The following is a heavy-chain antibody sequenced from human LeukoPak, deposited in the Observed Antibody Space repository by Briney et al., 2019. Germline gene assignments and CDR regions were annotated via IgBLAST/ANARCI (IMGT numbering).Heavy chain of an antibody. Sequence: PSETLSLTCIVSGGSISSHYWSWIRQPPRKGLEYIGYIYYSGSTDYSPSLKSRVTISLDTSKNQFSLNLTSVAAADTAVYYCARRSGVLDSRDSRYYFDHWGQGTLVTVSS. CDR3: ARRSGVLDSRDSRYYFDH. CDR2: IYYSGST. J-gene: IGHJ4*02. D-gene: IGHD3-22*01. CDR1: GGSISSHY. V-gene: IGHV4-59*11.